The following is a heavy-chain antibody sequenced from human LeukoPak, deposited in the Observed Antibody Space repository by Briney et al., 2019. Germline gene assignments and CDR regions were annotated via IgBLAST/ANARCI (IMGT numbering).Heavy chain of an antibody. D-gene: IGHD6-13*01. CDR3: ARDSPYSSSWYAIDY. Sequence: GGSLRLSCAASGFTVSSYAMHWVRQAPGKGREWVVFISYDGSNKYYADSVKGRFTISRDNSKYTLYLPMNSLRAEETVVYYCARDSPYSSSWYAIDYWGQATLVTVSS. CDR2: ISYDGSNK. CDR1: GFTVSSYA. V-gene: IGHV3-30-3*01. J-gene: IGHJ4*02.